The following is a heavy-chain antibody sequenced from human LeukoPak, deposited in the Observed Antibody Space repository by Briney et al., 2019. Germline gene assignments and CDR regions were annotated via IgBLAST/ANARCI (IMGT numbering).Heavy chain of an antibody. D-gene: IGHD2-15*01. Sequence: ASVKVSCKASGYTFTSYGISWVRQAPGQGLEWMGLISAYNGNTNYAQKLQGRDTMTTDTSTSTAYMALRSLRSDDTAVYYCARDCSGGSCYELTAYYFDYWGQGTLVTVSS. CDR1: GYTFTSYG. CDR3: ARDCSGGSCYELTAYYFDY. J-gene: IGHJ4*02. CDR2: ISAYNGNT. V-gene: IGHV1-18*01.